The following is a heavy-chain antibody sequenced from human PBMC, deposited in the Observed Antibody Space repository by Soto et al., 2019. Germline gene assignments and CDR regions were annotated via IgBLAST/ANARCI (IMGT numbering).Heavy chain of an antibody. V-gene: IGHV3-21*01. D-gene: IGHD3-22*01. Sequence: PGGSLRLSCVASGFTFSSYSMNWVRQAPGKGLEWVSSISSNRIYIYYADSVKGRFAIPRDDAKNSLFLQMNSLRVEDTAMYYCARGGDTSGSWPRYWGQGTLVTVSS. CDR2: ISSNRIYI. CDR1: GFTFSSYS. CDR3: ARGGDTSGSWPRY. J-gene: IGHJ4*02.